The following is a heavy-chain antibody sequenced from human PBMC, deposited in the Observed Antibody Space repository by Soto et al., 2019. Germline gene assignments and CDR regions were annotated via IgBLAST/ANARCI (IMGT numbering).Heavy chain of an antibody. CDR2: IYYSGST. CDR3: ARRWGRSFDY. Sequence: SETLSLTCTVSGGTISSYYWSWIRQPPGKGLEWIGYIYYSGSTNYNPSLKSRATISVDTSKNQFSLKLSSVTAADTAVYYCARRWGRSFDYWGQGTLVTVSS. D-gene: IGHD2-15*01. J-gene: IGHJ4*02. CDR1: GGTISSYY. V-gene: IGHV4-59*08.